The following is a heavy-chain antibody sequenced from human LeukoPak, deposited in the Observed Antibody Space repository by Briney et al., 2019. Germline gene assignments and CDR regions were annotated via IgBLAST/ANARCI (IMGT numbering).Heavy chain of an antibody. D-gene: IGHD6-13*01. V-gene: IGHV1-2*02. CDR3: ARVAASSWGLFDY. CDR1: GYTFTGYY. J-gene: IGHJ4*02. Sequence: ASVKVSCKASGYTFTGYYMHWVRQAPGQGLEWMGWINPNSGGTNYAQKFQGRVTMTRDTSISTVYMELSRLRSDDTAVYYCARVAASSWGLFDYWGQGTLVTVSS. CDR2: INPNSGGT.